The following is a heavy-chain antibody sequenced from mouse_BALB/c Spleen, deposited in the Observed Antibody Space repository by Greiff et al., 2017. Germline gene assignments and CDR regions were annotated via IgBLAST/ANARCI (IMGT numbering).Heavy chain of an antibody. CDR1: GYTFTDYN. V-gene: IGHV1-18*01. CDR2: INPNNGGT. Sequence: DVKLQESGPELVKPGASVKIPCKASGYTFTDYNMDWVKQSHGKSLEWIGDINPNNGGTIYNQKFKGKATLTVDKSSSTAYMELRSLTSEDTAVYYCARSYYYGSSLYWYFDVWGAGTTVTVSS. J-gene: IGHJ1*01. D-gene: IGHD1-1*01. CDR3: ARSYYYGSSLYWYFDV.